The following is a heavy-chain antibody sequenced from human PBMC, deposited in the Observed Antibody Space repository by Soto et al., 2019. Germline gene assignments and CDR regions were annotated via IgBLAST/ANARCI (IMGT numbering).Heavy chain of an antibody. CDR2: INHSGST. J-gene: IGHJ6*02. CDR1: GGSFSGYY. V-gene: IGHV4-34*01. CDR3: ARVPGEGIAARLYHNYYYYYGMDV. D-gene: IGHD6-6*01. Sequence: PSETLSLTCAVYGGSFSGYYWSWIRQPPGKGLEWIGEINHSGSTNYNPSLKSRVTISVDTSKNQFSLKLSSVTAADTAVYYCARVPGEGIAARLYHNYYYYYGMDVWGQGTTVTVSS.